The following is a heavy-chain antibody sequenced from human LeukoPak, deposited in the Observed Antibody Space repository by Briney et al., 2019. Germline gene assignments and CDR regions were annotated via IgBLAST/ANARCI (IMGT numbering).Heavy chain of an antibody. Sequence: GGSLRLSCAASGFTFSSYSMNWVRQAPGKGLEWVSSISGGGNDIHYADSVKGRFTISRDDAKNSLFLQMTSLRAEDTAVYYCTTPDYGDESGGYWGQGTLVTVSS. J-gene: IGHJ4*02. D-gene: IGHD4-17*01. V-gene: IGHV3-21*06. CDR3: TTPDYGDESGGY. CDR2: ISGGGNDI. CDR1: GFTFSSYS.